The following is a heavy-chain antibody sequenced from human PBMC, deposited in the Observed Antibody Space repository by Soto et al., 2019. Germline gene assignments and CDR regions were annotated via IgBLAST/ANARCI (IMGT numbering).Heavy chain of an antibody. J-gene: IGHJ6*03. CDR1: GYTFTSYD. V-gene: IGHV1-8*01. Sequence: GASVKVSCEASGYTFTSYDINWVRQATGQGLEWMGWMNPNSGNTGYAQKFQGRVTMTRNTSISTAYMELSSLRSEDTAVYYCARLNYYDILTGYYYYYYYMDVWGKGTTVTVSS. D-gene: IGHD3-9*01. CDR3: ARLNYYDILTGYYYYYYYMDV. CDR2: MNPNSGNT.